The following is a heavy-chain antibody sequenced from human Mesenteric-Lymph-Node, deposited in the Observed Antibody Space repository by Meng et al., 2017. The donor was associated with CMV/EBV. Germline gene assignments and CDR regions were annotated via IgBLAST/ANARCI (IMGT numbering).Heavy chain of an antibody. CDR1: GFTFSSYA. D-gene: IGHD3-3*01. V-gene: IGHV3-30*04. CDR2: ISYDGSNK. J-gene: IGHJ6*02. Sequence: GESLKISCAASGFTFSSYAMHLVRQAPGKGLEWVAVISYDGSNKYYADSVKGRFTISRDNSKNTLYLQMNSLRAEDTAVYYCAREASAPTIFGVVISNYYGMDVWGQGTTVTVSS. CDR3: AREASAPTIFGVVISNYYGMDV.